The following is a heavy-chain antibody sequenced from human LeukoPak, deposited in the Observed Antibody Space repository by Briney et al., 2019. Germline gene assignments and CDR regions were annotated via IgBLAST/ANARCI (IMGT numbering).Heavy chain of an antibody. CDR1: GFTFSSYA. Sequence: GGSLRLSCAASGFTFSSYAMNWARQAPGKGLEWVSAISGSGGSTFYADSVKGRFTISRDNSKNTLYLQMNSLRAEDTAVYYCAKDLRGYTYDAFDYWGQGTLVTVSS. D-gene: IGHD5-18*01. CDR2: ISGSGGST. V-gene: IGHV3-23*01. CDR3: AKDLRGYTYDAFDY. J-gene: IGHJ4*02.